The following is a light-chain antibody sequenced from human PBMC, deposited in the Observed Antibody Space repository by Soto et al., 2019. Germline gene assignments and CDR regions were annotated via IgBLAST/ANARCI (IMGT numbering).Light chain of an antibody. CDR3: TQRIAWHWT. CDR2: DTS. J-gene: IGKJ1*01. Sequence: EIVMTQSPATLSLSTGESATLSCRASQNIEKYLAWYQQKPGQAPRLLIYDTSNRATGIPARFSGSGSGTDFTLTISSLVSEDFAVFYCTQRIAWHWTSGQGTNVEIK. CDR1: QNIEKY. V-gene: IGKV3-11*01.